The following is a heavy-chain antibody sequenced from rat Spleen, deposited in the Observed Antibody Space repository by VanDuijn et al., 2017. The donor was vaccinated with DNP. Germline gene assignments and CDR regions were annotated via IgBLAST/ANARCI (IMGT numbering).Heavy chain of an antibody. Sequence: EVKLVESGGGLVQPGRSLKLSCAASGFNFNDYWMGWVRQPPGRGLEWVGEINEDSRIINHTPSLKDKFTISRDNVQNTLYLQMSKLGSEDTGIYYCVREEFGVDYWVQGVMVTVSS. CDR2: INEDSRII. J-gene: IGHJ2*01. CDR3: VREEFGVDY. D-gene: IGHD4-3*01. CDR1: GFNFNDYW. V-gene: IGHV4-2*01.